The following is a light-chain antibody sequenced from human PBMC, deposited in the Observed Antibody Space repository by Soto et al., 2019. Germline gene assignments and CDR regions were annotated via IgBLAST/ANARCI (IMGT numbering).Light chain of an antibody. V-gene: IGKV3-15*01. J-gene: IGKJ5*01. CDR1: QSVSSN. Sequence: EIVMTQSPATLSVSPGERATLSCRASQSVSSNLAWYQQKPGQAPRLLIYSASTRATGIPARFSGSGSGTEFTLTISSLQSEDFALYYCQQYNNWAPITFGQGTRLEIK. CDR3: QQYNNWAPIT. CDR2: SAS.